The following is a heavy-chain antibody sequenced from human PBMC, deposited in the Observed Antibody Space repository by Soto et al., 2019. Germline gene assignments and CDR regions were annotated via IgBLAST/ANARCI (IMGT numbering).Heavy chain of an antibody. Sequence: QVQLVESGGGVVQPGRSLRLSCAASGFTFSSYGMHWVRQAPGKGLEWVAVIWYDGSNKYYADSVKGRFTISRDNSKNTLYLQMNSLRAEDTAVYYCARSGKHYDFWSGYRPWDYWGQGTLVTVSS. D-gene: IGHD3-3*01. CDR3: ARSGKHYDFWSGYRPWDY. CDR2: IWYDGSNK. J-gene: IGHJ4*02. CDR1: GFTFSSYG. V-gene: IGHV3-33*01.